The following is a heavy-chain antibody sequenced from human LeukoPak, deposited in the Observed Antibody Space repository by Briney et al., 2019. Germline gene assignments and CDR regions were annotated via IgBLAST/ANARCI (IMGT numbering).Heavy chain of an antibody. J-gene: IGHJ4*02. V-gene: IGHV4-39*07. CDR2: IYYSGNT. CDR1: GGSISSSAYY. D-gene: IGHD3-10*01. Sequence: SETLSLTCSVSGGSISSSAYYWGWIRQPPGQGLEWIGSIYYSGNTYYNPSLKSPVTISIDTSKNQFSLRLISVTAADTAVYYCARGGGDYYGSGSPPAAPTDFDYWGQGTLVTVSS. CDR3: ARGGGDYYGSGSPPAAPTDFDY.